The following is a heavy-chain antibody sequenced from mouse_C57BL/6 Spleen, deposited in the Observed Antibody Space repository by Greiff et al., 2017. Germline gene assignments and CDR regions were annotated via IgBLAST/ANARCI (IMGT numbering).Heavy chain of an antibody. Sequence: VQLKESEGGLVQPGSSMKLSCTASGFTFSDYYMAWVRQVPEKGLEWVANINYDGSSTYYLDSLKSRFIISRDNAKNILYLQMSSLKSEDTATYYCARVYGSPYWYFDVWGTGTTVTVSS. V-gene: IGHV5-16*01. D-gene: IGHD1-1*01. CDR1: GFTFSDYY. CDR3: ARVYGSPYWYFDV. J-gene: IGHJ1*03. CDR2: INYDGSST.